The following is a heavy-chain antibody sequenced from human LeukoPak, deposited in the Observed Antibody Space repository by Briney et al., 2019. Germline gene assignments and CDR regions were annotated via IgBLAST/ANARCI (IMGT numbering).Heavy chain of an antibody. Sequence: PSETLSLTCTVSGGSISSYYWSWIRQPPGKGLEWIGYIYYSGSTSSNPSLKSRVTISVDTSKNQFSLKLSSVTAADTAVYYCASASRPPYYYGMDVWGQGATVTVSS. CDR3: ASASRPPYYYGMDV. J-gene: IGHJ6*02. V-gene: IGHV4-59*01. CDR1: GGSISSYY. CDR2: IYYSGST.